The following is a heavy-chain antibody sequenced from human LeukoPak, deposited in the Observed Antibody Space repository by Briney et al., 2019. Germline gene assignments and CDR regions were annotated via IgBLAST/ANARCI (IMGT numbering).Heavy chain of an antibody. D-gene: IGHD5-12*01. Sequence: RTSETLSLTCTVSAGSFISSSHHWGWIRQSPGKGLEWIGTVYYGRTTYYNPSLDGRVTISLDTSANHFSPQLNSVTAADTAVYYCVRHDGRGGATMGAFDSWGQGSLVTVSS. J-gene: IGHJ5*01. CDR3: VRHDGRGGATMGAFDS. CDR2: VYYGRTT. CDR1: AGSFISSSHH. V-gene: IGHV4-39*01.